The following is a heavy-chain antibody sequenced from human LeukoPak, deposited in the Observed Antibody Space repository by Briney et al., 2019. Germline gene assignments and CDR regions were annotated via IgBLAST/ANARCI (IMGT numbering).Heavy chain of an antibody. CDR1: GGSISSYY. J-gene: IGHJ6*03. CDR3: ARGIYMDA. V-gene: IGHV4-59*01. CDR2: IYYSGST. Sequence: SETLSLTCTVSGGSISSYYWSWIRQPPGKGLEWIGYIYYSGSTNYNPSLKSRVTISVDTSKNQFSLKLSSVTAADTAVYYCARGIYMDAWGKGTTVTVSS.